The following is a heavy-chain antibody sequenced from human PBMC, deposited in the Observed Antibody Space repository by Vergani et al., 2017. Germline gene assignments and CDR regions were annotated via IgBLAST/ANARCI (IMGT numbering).Heavy chain of an antibody. CDR1: GYTFTGYY. Sequence: QVQLVQSGAEVKKPGASVKVSCKASGYTFTGYYMHWVRQAPGQGLEWMGWINPNSGGTNYAQKFQGRVTMTRDTSISTAYMELSSLKSEDTAVYYCAKEGEWDDDYGSGSHPIDYWGQGTLVTVSS. V-gene: IGHV1-2*02. J-gene: IGHJ4*02. CDR2: INPNSGGT. CDR3: AKEGEWDDDYGSGSHPIDY. D-gene: IGHD3-10*01.